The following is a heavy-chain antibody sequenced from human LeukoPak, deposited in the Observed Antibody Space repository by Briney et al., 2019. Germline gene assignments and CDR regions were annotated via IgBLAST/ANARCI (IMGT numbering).Heavy chain of an antibody. CDR1: GFTFSDYS. Sequence: GGSLRLSCAASGFTFSDYSMNWVRQAPGKGLEWVSSISGSSSYIYYADSVKGRFTISRDNAKNTLYLQMNSLRVEDKAVYYCARVFHLIDHWGQGTLVTVSS. V-gene: IGHV3-21*01. J-gene: IGHJ4*02. CDR3: ARVFHLIDH. CDR2: ISGSSSYI.